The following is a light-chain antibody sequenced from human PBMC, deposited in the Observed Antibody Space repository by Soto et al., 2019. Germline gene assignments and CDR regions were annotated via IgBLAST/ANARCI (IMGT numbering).Light chain of an antibody. J-gene: IGKJ1*01. CDR2: GAS. CDR3: QHYDSSLRT. Sequence: EIVLTQSPGTLSLSPGERATLSCRASQTISSSHLAWYQQKPGQAPRLLIYGASSRATDIPDRFSGSGSGADFTLTISRLKPEDFAVYYCQHYDSSLRTSGPGTKVEIK. V-gene: IGKV3-20*01. CDR1: QTISSSH.